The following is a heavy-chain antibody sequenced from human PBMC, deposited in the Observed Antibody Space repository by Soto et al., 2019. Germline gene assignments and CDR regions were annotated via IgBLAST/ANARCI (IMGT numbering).Heavy chain of an antibody. Sequence: PSETLSLTCNVSGDSIGRFYWSWIRQSAEKGLEWIGRVYRTGGTAYNPALKGRVTISLDRSNNHVSLEMNSVTAADTAVYFCARDLSGTGLDIWGRGTRVTVSS. CDR1: GDSIGRFY. CDR3: ARDLSGTGLDI. V-gene: IGHV4-4*07. CDR2: VYRTGGT. D-gene: IGHD1-26*01. J-gene: IGHJ6*02.